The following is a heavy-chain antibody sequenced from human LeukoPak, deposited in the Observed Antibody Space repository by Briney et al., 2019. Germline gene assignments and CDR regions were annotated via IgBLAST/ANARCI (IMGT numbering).Heavy chain of an antibody. Sequence: PGGSLRLSCAASGFTFSSYAMSWVRQAPGKGLEWVSAISGSGGSTYYADSVKGRFTISRDNSKNTLYLQMNSLRAEDTAVYYCAKRPYYYDSSGRGHFDCWGQGTLVTVSS. J-gene: IGHJ4*02. CDR1: GFTFSSYA. V-gene: IGHV3-23*01. D-gene: IGHD3-22*01. CDR2: ISGSGGST. CDR3: AKRPYYYDSSGRGHFDC.